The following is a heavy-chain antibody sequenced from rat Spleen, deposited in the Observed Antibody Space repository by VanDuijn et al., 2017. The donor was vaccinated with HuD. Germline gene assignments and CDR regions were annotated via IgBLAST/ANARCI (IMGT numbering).Heavy chain of an antibody. D-gene: IGHD1-12*02. V-gene: IGHV5-19*01. J-gene: IGHJ1*01. CDR3: ARQKFITMMVVITSDWYFDF. Sequence: EVQLVESGGGLVQPGRSLKLSCAASGFTFSNYGMHWIRQAPTKGLEWVASISPSGGSTYYRDSVKGRFTISRDNAKSTLYLQMDSLRSEDTATYYCARQKFITMMVVITSDWYFDFWGPGTMVTVSS. CDR2: ISPSGGST. CDR1: GFTFSNYG.